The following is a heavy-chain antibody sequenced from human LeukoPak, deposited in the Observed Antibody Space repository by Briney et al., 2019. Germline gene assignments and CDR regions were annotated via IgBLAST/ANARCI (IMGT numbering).Heavy chain of an antibody. CDR3: ARDPFPSGDYGHWFDP. CDR1: GDSISSGGYY. J-gene: IGHJ5*02. Sequence: PSQTLSLTCTVSGDSISSGGYYWNWIRQHPGKGLEWIGYIYYSGSTYYNPSLKSRVTISVDTSNNQFSLRLSSVTAADTAIYYCARDPFPSGDYGHWFDPWGQGTLVTVSS. D-gene: IGHD4-17*01. CDR2: IYYSGST. V-gene: IGHV4-31*03.